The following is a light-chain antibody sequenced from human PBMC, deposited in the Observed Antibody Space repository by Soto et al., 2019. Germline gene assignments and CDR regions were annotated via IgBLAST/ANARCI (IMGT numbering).Light chain of an antibody. J-gene: IGLJ2*01. CDR2: EVS. CDR1: SSDVGGHNS. CDR3: SSYTTSTTRII. Sequence: QSALTQPASVSGSPGQSITISCTGTSSDVGGHNSVAWYQQHPGKAPKLMIYEVSNRPSGVSNRFSGSKSGNTASLTISGLQAEDEADYYCSSYTTSTTRIIFGGGTKLTVL. V-gene: IGLV2-14*01.